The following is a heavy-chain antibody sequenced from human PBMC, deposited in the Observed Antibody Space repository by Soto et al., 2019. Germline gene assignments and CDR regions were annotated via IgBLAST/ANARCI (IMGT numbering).Heavy chain of an antibody. J-gene: IGHJ4*02. CDR2: ISSDGSNK. V-gene: IGHV3-30-3*01. D-gene: IGHD2-15*01. CDR1: GFTFRSYA. CDR3: ARDGCVGTCYNYFFDC. Sequence: QVQLVESGGGVVQPGRSLRLSCAASGFTFRSYAMHWVRQAPGKGLEWVSIISSDGSNKYYADSVKGRFTISRDDSKNTLYLQMNSPRGDDTAMYYCARDGCVGTCYNYFFDCWGQGTPVTVSS.